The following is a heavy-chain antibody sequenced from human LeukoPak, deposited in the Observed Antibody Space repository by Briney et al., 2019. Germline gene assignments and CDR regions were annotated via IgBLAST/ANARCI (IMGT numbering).Heavy chain of an antibody. CDR2: IIPIFGTA. Sequence: GASVKVSCKASGGTFSSYAISWVRQAPGQGLEWMGGIIPIFGTANYAQKFQGRVTITTDESTSTAYMELSSLRSEDTAVYYCAILLGDYGTFDYWGQGTLVTVSS. CDR3: AILLGDYGTFDY. V-gene: IGHV1-69*05. D-gene: IGHD4-17*01. J-gene: IGHJ4*02. CDR1: GGTFSSYA.